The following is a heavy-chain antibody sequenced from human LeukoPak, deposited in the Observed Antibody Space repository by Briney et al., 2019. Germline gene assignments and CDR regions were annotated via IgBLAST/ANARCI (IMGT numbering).Heavy chain of an antibody. J-gene: IGHJ4*02. CDR1: GFTFSNYA. Sequence: GGSLRLSCVVSGFTFSNYAMSWVRQAPGKGLEWVSAVTGNGGATYYADSVKGRFTISRDNSKNTLYLQMNSLRAEDTAIYYCAKDPNNWSQGHFDYWGQGTLVTVSS. CDR3: AKDPNNWSQGHFDY. CDR2: VTGNGGAT. D-gene: IGHD1-20*01. V-gene: IGHV3-23*01.